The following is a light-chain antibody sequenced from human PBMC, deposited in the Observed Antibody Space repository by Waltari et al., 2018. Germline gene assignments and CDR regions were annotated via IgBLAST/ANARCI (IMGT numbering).Light chain of an antibody. CDR1: SSDVGGYNY. CDR2: EVS. V-gene: IGLV2-8*01. J-gene: IGLJ1*01. Sequence: QSALTQPPSASGSPGQSVTISCTGTSSDVGGYNYVSWYQQHPGKAPKLMIYEVSKRPSGVPDRFSGSKSGNTASLTVSGLQAEDEAEYYCSSYAGSNNLDVFGTGTKVTVL. CDR3: SSYAGSNNLDV.